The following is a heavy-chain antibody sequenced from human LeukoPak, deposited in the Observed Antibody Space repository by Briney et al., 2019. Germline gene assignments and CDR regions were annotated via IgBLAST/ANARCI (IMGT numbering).Heavy chain of an antibody. V-gene: IGHV1-69*01. D-gene: IGHD2-2*01. Sequence: GSSVKVSCKASGGTFTSYGISWVRQAPGQGLEWMGGIISMFGTTKYAQKFQGRVTITADQSTRTAYMEMSSLRSEDTALYYCSTVGSSASDPYDYWGQGTLVTVSS. CDR2: IISMFGTT. J-gene: IGHJ4*02. CDR3: STVGSSASDPYDY. CDR1: GGTFTSYG.